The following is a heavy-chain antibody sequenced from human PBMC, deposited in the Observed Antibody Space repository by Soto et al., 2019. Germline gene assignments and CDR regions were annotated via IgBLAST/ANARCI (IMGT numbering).Heavy chain of an antibody. CDR1: GFTFRAYG. CDR2: ISYDGSNE. D-gene: IGHD3-10*01. Sequence: GGPRRLRSGASGFTFRAYGMHWVSQTTGKGLEWVAVISYDGSNEYYVDSVKGRFTISRDNSKNTLYLQMNSLREEDTAVYYCARGSAGHYNSGTLLDWGQGTLVTRSS. CDR3: ARGSAGHYNSGTLLD. V-gene: IGHV3-30-3*01. J-gene: IGHJ4*02.